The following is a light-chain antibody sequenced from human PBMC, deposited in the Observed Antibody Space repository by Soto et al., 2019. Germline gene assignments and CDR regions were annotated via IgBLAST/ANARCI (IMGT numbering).Light chain of an antibody. Sequence: QSALTQPRSVSGSPGQSVTISCTGTSSDVGSYNYVSWYQHDPAKAPKLMIYDVSKRPSGVPDRFSGSKSGNTASLTISGLQADDEADYYCCSYAGSYTVIFGGGTQLTVL. J-gene: IGLJ2*01. CDR1: SSDVGSYNY. CDR3: CSYAGSYTVI. V-gene: IGLV2-11*01. CDR2: DVS.